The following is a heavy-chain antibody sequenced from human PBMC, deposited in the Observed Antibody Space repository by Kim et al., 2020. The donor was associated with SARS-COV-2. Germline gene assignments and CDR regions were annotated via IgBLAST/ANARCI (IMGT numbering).Heavy chain of an antibody. J-gene: IGHJ6*02. CDR3: ARGGFAGTAARYYYGMDV. V-gene: IGHV1-46*01. CDR2: INPSGGST. CDR1: GYTFTSYY. Sequence: ASVKVSCKASGYTFTSYYMHWVRQAPGQGLEWMGIINPSGGSTSYAQKFQGRVTMTRDTSTSTVYMELSSLRSEDTAVYYCARGGFAGTAARYYYGMDVWGQGTTVTVSS. D-gene: IGHD2-2*01.